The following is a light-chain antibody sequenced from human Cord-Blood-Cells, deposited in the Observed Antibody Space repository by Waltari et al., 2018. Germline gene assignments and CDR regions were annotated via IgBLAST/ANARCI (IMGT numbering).Light chain of an antibody. CDR3: QQYGSSPPWT. J-gene: IGKJ1*01. CDR2: GAS. Sequence: EIVLTQSPGTLSLSPGERATLSCRASQSVSSSYLAWYQQKPGKAPRLLIYGASSRATGIPDRFSGSGSGTDFTLTISRLEPEDFAVYYCQQYGSSPPWTFGQGP. V-gene: IGKV3-20*01. CDR1: QSVSSSY.